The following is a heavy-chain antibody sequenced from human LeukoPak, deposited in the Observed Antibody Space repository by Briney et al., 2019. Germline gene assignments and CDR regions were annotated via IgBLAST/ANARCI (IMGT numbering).Heavy chain of an antibody. Sequence: GGSLRLSCAASGFTFSSYGIHWVRQAPGKGLEWVAVISYDGSNKYYADSVKGRFTISRDNSKSTLYLQLNSLRVEDTAVYYCAKNRGAGSHYYYHMNVWGKGTTVTVSS. CDR2: ISYDGSNK. D-gene: IGHD1-26*01. V-gene: IGHV3-30*18. CDR1: GFTFSSYG. CDR3: AKNRGAGSHYYYHMNV. J-gene: IGHJ6*03.